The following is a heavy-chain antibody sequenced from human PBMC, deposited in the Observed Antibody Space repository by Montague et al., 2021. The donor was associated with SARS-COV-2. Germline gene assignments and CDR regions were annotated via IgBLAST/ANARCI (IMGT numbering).Heavy chain of an antibody. Sequence: SETLSLTCTVSGGSISSSSYYWGWIRQPPGRGLEWIGSIFHSGSTYYNPSLKSRVTISVDTSMNQFSLKLSSVTAADTAVYYCARNVLLWFGELYYFDYWGQGTLVTVSS. J-gene: IGHJ4*02. V-gene: IGHV4-39*01. D-gene: IGHD3-10*01. CDR1: GGSISSSSYY. CDR2: IFHSGST. CDR3: ARNVLLWFGELYYFDY.